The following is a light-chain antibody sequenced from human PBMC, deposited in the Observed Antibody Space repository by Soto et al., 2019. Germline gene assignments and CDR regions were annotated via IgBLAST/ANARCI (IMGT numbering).Light chain of an antibody. J-gene: IGKJ5*01. Sequence: DIQMTQSPSTLSASVGDRVTITCRASQSINSWLAWYQQRPGEAPKLLIYEASRLESGVPSRFSGSGSGTEFTLSISSLQPDDFATYYCQQYDSYSITFGQGTRLEMK. CDR1: QSINSW. CDR2: EAS. V-gene: IGKV1-5*01. CDR3: QQYDSYSIT.